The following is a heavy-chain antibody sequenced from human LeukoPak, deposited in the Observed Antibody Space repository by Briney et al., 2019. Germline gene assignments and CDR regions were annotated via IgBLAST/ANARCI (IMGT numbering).Heavy chain of an antibody. Sequence: PSETLSLTCTVSGGSISSSTFYWGWIRQPPGKGLEWIGSIYYSGTTYYNPSLKSRITMSVDTSKNQFSLRLSSVTAADTAIYYCARIFEALYYFDYWGQGTLVPVSS. J-gene: IGHJ4*02. CDR1: GGSISSSTFY. D-gene: IGHD2-15*01. V-gene: IGHV4-39*01. CDR2: IYYSGTT. CDR3: ARIFEALYYFDY.